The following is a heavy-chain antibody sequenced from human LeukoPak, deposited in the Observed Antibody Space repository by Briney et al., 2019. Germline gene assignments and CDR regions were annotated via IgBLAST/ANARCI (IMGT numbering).Heavy chain of an antibody. Sequence: PGGSVRLFCAASGFTFSKCWMLWARHAPGKGLESVSRINTDGTVTTYVDSVKGRFTVSRDNADNTMIMQMNSVSDGDTAGYYCATKKWLAPPPDSWGQGTPVTVSS. CDR2: INTDGTVT. D-gene: IGHD6-19*01. CDR1: GFTFSKCW. J-gene: IGHJ4*02. V-gene: IGHV3-74*01. CDR3: ATKKWLAPPPDS.